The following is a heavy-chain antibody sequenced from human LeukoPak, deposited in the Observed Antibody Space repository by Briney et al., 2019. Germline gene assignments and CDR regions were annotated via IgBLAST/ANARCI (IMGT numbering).Heavy chain of an antibody. Sequence: SVKVSCKASGGTFSSYTISWVRQAPGQGLEWMGRIIPILGIANYAQTFQGRVTITADKATSTAYLELSSLRSEDTAVYYCARSGTLLYDRKYFQHWGQGTLVTVSS. J-gene: IGHJ1*01. CDR1: GGTFSSYT. D-gene: IGHD1-14*01. V-gene: IGHV1-69*02. CDR2: IIPILGIA. CDR3: ARSGTLLYDRKYFQH.